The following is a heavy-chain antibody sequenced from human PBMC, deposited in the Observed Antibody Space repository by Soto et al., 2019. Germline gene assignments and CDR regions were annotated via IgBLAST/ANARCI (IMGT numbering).Heavy chain of an antibody. CDR2: INADSSYI. CDR3: VRDFGWYFRSGDMDV. CDR1: GFDFRSYS. D-gene: IGHD3-3*01. J-gene: IGHJ6*03. Sequence: EVQLVESGGGLVEPGGSLRLSCAASGFDFRSYSMNWVRRAPGKGLEWVSSINADSSYIYYAHSLRGRFTISRDNAKDSLYLQMNSLRAEDTAVYYCVRDFGWYFRSGDMDVWGDGATVTVSS. V-gene: IGHV3-21*02.